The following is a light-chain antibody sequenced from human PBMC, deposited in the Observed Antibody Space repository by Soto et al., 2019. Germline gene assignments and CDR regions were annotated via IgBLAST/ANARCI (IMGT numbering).Light chain of an antibody. CDR2: KAS. CDR1: QSIGSW. Sequence: DIQMTQSPSTLSASVGDRVTITCRASQSIGSWLSWYQQKPGKAPKILIYKASTLGSGVPSKFSGSGCGADFTLTISSLQADDFANYYRQQYETYWTFGQGTKVEIK. V-gene: IGKV1-5*03. J-gene: IGKJ1*01. CDR3: QQYETYWT.